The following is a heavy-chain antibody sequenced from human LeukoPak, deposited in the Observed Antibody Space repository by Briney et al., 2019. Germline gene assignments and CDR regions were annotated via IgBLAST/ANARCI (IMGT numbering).Heavy chain of an antibody. V-gene: IGHV1-69*13. J-gene: IGHJ4*02. Sequence: GASVKVSCKASGGTFSSYAISWVRQAPGQGLEWMGGIIPIFGTANYAQKFQGRVTITADGSTSTAYMELSSLRSEDTAVYYCARADRLGIAARLSLAYWGQGTLVTVSS. CDR2: IIPIFGTA. D-gene: IGHD6-6*01. CDR1: GGTFSSYA. CDR3: ARADRLGIAARLSLAY.